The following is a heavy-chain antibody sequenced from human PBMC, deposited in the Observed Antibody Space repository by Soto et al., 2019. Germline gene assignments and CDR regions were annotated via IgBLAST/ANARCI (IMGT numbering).Heavy chain of an antibody. CDR1: GYTFTSYG. Sequence: ASVKVSCKASGYTFTSYGISWVRQAPGQGLEWMGWISAYNGNTNYAQKLQGRVTMTTDTSTSTAYMELRSLRSDDTAVYYCARDQGRRKYSGYDETEIYYYYGMDVWGQGTTVTVSS. CDR3: ARDQGRRKYSGYDETEIYYYYGMDV. CDR2: ISAYNGNT. D-gene: IGHD5-12*01. J-gene: IGHJ6*02. V-gene: IGHV1-18*01.